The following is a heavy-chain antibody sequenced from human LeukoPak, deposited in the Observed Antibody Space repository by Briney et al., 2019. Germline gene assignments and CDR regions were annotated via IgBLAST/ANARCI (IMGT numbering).Heavy chain of an antibody. D-gene: IGHD3-10*01. V-gene: IGHV3-23*01. J-gene: IGHJ5*02. CDR3: AKVRAWDYYGSGSYSPGPNWFDP. CDR2: ISGSGGST. Sequence: PGGSLRLSCAASGFTFSSYAMSWVRQAPGKGLEWVSAISGSGGSTYYADSVKGRFTISRDNSKNTLYLQMNSLRAGDTAVYYCAKVRAWDYYGSGSYSPGPNWFDPWGQGTLVTVSS. CDR1: GFTFSSYA.